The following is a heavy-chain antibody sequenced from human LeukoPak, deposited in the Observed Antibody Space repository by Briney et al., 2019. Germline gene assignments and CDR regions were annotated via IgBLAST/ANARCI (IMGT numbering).Heavy chain of an antibody. J-gene: IGHJ5*02. CDR2: IHTTGGT. CDR3: ARDGCPTTKSGCVGNWFDP. D-gene: IGHD1-26*01. V-gene: IGHV4-4*07. Sequence: PSETLSLTCTVSGASISSYYWSWIRQPAGKGLEWIGRIHTTGGTRYNPSLKSRITMSVDASKNQFSLKVSSVTAADTAVYYCARDGCPTTKSGCVGNWFDPWGQGTLVTVSS. CDR1: GASISSYY.